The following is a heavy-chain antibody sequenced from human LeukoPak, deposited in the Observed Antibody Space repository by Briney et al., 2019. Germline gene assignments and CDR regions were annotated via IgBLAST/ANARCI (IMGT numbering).Heavy chain of an antibody. CDR3: ARDPEGIAAAGFDY. CDR2: ISGSSTTI. Sequence: GGSLRLSCAASGFGFSSHSMNWVRQAPGKGLEWVSYISGSSTTIDYADSAKGRFIISRDNSKNTLYLQMNSLRAEDTAVYYCARDPEGIAAAGFDYWGQGTLVTVSS. CDR1: GFGFSSHS. J-gene: IGHJ4*02. V-gene: IGHV3-48*01. D-gene: IGHD6-13*01.